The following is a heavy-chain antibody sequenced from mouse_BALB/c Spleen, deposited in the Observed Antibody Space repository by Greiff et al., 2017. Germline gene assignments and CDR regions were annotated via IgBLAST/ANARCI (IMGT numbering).Heavy chain of an antibody. CDR1: GYSFTGYN. Sequence: EVKLQQSGPELEKPGASVKISCKASGYSFTGYNMNWVKQSNGKSLEWIGNIDPYYGGTSYNQKFKGKATLTVDKSSSTAYMQLKSLTSEDSAVYYCASLGYYGSSYEKDWYFDVWGAGTTVTVSS. D-gene: IGHD1-1*01. CDR3: ASLGYYGSSYEKDWYFDV. J-gene: IGHJ1*01. CDR2: IDPYYGGT. V-gene: IGHV1-39*01.